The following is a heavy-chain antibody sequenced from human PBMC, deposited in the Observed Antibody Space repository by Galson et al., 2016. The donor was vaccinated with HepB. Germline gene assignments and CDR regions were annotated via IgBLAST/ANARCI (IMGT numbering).Heavy chain of an antibody. V-gene: IGHV3-23*01. Sequence: SLRLSCAASGFNFRNFAMSWVRQAAGKGLEWVASVNNGGNPYYADSVKGRFIVSRDNSQNTLDLQLNSLRAEDTAVYYCAKDHPSSGWPTFDHWGQGTLNTVSS. CDR1: GFNFRNFA. CDR3: AKDHPSSGWPTFDH. CDR2: VNNGGNP. J-gene: IGHJ4*02. D-gene: IGHD6-19*01.